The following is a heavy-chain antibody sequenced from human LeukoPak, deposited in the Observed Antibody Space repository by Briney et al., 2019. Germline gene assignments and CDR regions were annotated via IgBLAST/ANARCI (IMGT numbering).Heavy chain of an antibody. Sequence: SETLSLTCAVYGGSFSGYYWSWIRQPPGKGLEWIGEINHSGSTNYNPSLKSRVTISVDTSKNQFSLKLSSVTAADTAVYYCARGRSYGGYYYWGQGTLVTVSS. D-gene: IGHD5-12*01. CDR2: INHSGST. CDR3: ARGRSYGGYYY. J-gene: IGHJ4*02. CDR1: GGSFSGYY. V-gene: IGHV4-34*01.